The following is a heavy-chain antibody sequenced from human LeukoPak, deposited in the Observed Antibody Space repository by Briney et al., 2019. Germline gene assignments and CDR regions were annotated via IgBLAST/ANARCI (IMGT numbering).Heavy chain of an antibody. CDR2: TSSSSSYI. CDR1: GFTFSSYS. Sequence: GGSLRLSCAASGFTFSSYSMNWVRQAPGKGLEWVSSTSSSSSYIYYADSVKGRFTISRDNAKNSLYLQMNSLRAEDTAVYYCARGRVVTYYDFWSGFMDFDYWGQGTLVTVSS. J-gene: IGHJ4*02. D-gene: IGHD3-3*01. V-gene: IGHV3-21*01. CDR3: ARGRVVTYYDFWSGFMDFDY.